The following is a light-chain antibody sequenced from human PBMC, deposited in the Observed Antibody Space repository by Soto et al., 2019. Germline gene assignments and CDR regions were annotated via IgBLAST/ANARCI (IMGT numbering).Light chain of an antibody. J-gene: IGKJ1*01. CDR2: STS. V-gene: IGKV1-39*01. CDR1: QSIANY. CDR3: QQSYSFPRT. Sequence: DIQMTQSPSSLSASVGDRVTITCRASQSIANYLYWYRQQPGKAPTLLIYSTSTLQTEVPSRFSGSGSGTDFTLTINSLQPEDFCTYYCQQSYSFPRTFGQGTKVDIK.